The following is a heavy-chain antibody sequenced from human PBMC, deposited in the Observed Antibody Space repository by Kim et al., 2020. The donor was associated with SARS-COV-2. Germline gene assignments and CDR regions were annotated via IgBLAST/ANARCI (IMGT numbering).Heavy chain of an antibody. CDR2: ISGSGAGT. V-gene: IGHV3-23*01. Sequence: GGSLRLSCAASGFTFSGYGMNWVRQAPGKGLEWVSAISGSGAGTYYADSVKGRFTISRDNSKNTLHLQMSSLRAEDTAIYYCAKAGWTTVAPEGHYYYYGVDVWGKGTTVIVSS. J-gene: IGHJ6*04. CDR1: GFTFSGYG. CDR3: AKAGWTTVAPEGHYYYYGVDV. D-gene: IGHD4-17*01.